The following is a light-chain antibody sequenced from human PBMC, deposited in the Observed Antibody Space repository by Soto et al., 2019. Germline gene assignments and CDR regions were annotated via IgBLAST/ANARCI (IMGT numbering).Light chain of an antibody. CDR1: SSDVGGYKY. CDR3: LSYTNPNPRV. J-gene: IGLJ3*02. V-gene: IGLV2-14*03. CDR2: DVT. Sequence: QSALTQPASVSGSPGQSITISCTGTSSDVGGYKYVSWYQQHPGKAPKLLIYDVTNRPSGVSNRFSGSKSGNTASLTISGPQAEDGADYYSLSYTNPNPRVFGGGTKLTVL.